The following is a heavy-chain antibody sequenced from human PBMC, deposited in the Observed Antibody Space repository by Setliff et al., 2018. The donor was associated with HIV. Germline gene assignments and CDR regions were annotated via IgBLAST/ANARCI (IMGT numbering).Heavy chain of an antibody. V-gene: IGHV3-21*01. CDR1: GFTFSSYS. CDR3: ARGFSNYYDSSGYTGDY. D-gene: IGHD3-22*01. CDR2: ISSSSSYI. J-gene: IGHJ4*02. Sequence: PGGSLRLSCAASGFTFSSYSMNWVRQAPGKGLEWVSSISSSSSYIYYADSVKGRFTISRDNAKNSLYLQMNSLRAEDTAVYYCARGFSNYYDSSGYTGDYWGQGTLVTVSS.